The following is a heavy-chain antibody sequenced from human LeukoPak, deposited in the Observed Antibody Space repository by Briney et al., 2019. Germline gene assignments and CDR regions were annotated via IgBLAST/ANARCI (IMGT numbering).Heavy chain of an antibody. Sequence: SETLSLTCTVSGVSIDSYYWRWPRHPPGEGRVWIGYIYYTGSPEYHPPLKSRVPISLDTSKIQFSLKLTSVTAADTAVYYCARVYQSAEYYFDYWGQGTLVSVSS. CDR3: ARVYQSAEYYFDY. V-gene: IGHV4-59*01. CDR1: GVSIDSYY. D-gene: IGHD2-2*01. J-gene: IGHJ4*02. CDR2: IYYTGSP.